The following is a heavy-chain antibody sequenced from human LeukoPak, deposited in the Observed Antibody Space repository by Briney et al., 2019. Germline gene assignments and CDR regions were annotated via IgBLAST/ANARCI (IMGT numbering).Heavy chain of an antibody. CDR1: GGSISSSRYY. J-gene: IGHJ3*02. CDR3: ARTPFGDLSDAFDI. D-gene: IGHD3-10*01. Sequence: NPSETLSLTCTVSGGSISSSRYYWGWIRQPPGKGLEWIGSIYYSGSTYSNPSLKSRATVSLDTSKNQFSLKLTSMTAADTAVYYCARTPFGDLSDAFDIWGQGTMVTVSS. V-gene: IGHV4-39*07. CDR2: IYYSGST.